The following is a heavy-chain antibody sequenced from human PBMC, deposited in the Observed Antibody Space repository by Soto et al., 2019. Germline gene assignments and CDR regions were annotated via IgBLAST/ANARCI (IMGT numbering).Heavy chain of an antibody. Sequence: GGSLRLSCAASGFTFSSYGMHWVRQAPGKGLEWVAVIWYDGSNKYYADSVKGRFTISRDNSKNTLYLQMNSLRAEDTAVYYCARGATGTVYYYYYGMDVWGQGTTVTRLL. CDR3: ARGATGTVYYYYYGMDV. CDR2: IWYDGSNK. V-gene: IGHV3-33*01. D-gene: IGHD4-4*01. J-gene: IGHJ6*02. CDR1: GFTFSSYG.